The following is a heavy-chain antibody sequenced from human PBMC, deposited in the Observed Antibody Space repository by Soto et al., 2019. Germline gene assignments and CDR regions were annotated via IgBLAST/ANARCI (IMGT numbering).Heavy chain of an antibody. J-gene: IGHJ6*02. D-gene: IGHD2-2*02. CDR1: GFTFSSYA. CDR2: ISYDGSNK. CDR3: ARYCSSTSCYILGPYYYYYGMDV. Sequence: QAGGSLRLSCAASGFTFSSYAMHWVRQAPGKGLEWVAVISYDGSNKYYADSVKGRFTISRDNSKNTLYLQMNSLRAEDTAVYYCARYCSSTSCYILGPYYYYYGMDVWGQGTTVTVSS. V-gene: IGHV3-30-3*01.